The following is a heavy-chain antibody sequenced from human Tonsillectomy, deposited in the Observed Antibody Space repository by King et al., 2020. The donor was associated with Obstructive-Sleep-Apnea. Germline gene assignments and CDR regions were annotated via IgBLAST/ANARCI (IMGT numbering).Heavy chain of an antibody. Sequence: VQLQESGPGLLKPSQTLSLTCTVSGGSISSGGYYWSWIRQHPGKALEWIGFIFYSGSTYYNPSLKGRVTISADTSRNQFSLNLSSVTAADTAVYYCARDLRAVPPYHYAVDVWGQGTTVTVSS. V-gene: IGHV4-31*03. CDR3: ARDLRAVPPYHYAVDV. J-gene: IGHJ6*02. CDR2: IFYSGST. CDR1: GGSISSGGYY. D-gene: IGHD1-1*01.